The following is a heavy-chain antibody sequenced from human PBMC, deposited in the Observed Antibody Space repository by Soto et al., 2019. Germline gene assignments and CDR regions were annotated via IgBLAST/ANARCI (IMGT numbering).Heavy chain of an antibody. Sequence: EVQLLESGGGLVQPGGSLRLSCAASGFTFSSYAMSWVRQAPGKGLEWVSAISGSGGSTYYADSVKGRFTISRDNSKNTLYLQMNRLRAEDTAVYYCAKDGEQWVAYFDYWGQGTLVTVSS. J-gene: IGHJ4*02. D-gene: IGHD6-19*01. CDR3: AKDGEQWVAYFDY. V-gene: IGHV3-23*01. CDR1: GFTFSSYA. CDR2: ISGSGGST.